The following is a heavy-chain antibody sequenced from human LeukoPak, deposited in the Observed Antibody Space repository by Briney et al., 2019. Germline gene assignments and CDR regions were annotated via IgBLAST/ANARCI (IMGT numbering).Heavy chain of an antibody. CDR3: ARVDGSCSGGSCPSGNWFDP. Sequence: SETLSLTCAVYGGSFSGYYWTWIRQPAGKGLEWNARIYIFSGSTNYNPSLKSRVTISVDTSKNQFSLKLTSVTAADTAVYYCARVDGSCSGGSCPSGNWFDPWGQGTLVTVSS. CDR2: IYIFSGST. D-gene: IGHD2-15*01. J-gene: IGHJ5*02. CDR1: GGSFSGYY. V-gene: IGHV4-59*10.